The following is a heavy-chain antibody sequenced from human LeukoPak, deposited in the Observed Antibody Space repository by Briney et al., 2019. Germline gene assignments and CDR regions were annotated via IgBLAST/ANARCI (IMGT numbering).Heavy chain of an antibody. CDR2: IFGSGGSA. Sequence: GGSLRLSCAASGFTFGSYAMYWVRQAPGKGLEWVSGIFGSGGSAHYADSVKGRFTIPRDNSKNTVYLQMDSLRAEDTAVYYCARDYSASGGYDSWGQGTLVIVSS. J-gene: IGHJ5*01. D-gene: IGHD1-26*01. CDR1: GFTFGSYA. V-gene: IGHV3-23*01. CDR3: ARDYSASGGYDS.